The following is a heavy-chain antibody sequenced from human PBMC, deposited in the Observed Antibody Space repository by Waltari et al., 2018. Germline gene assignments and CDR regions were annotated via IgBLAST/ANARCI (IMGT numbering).Heavy chain of an antibody. V-gene: IGHV3-74*01. D-gene: IGHD5-12*01. CDR2: MIRGGSST. CDR3: ASPLSRAGYTQPWDAFDI. CDR1: GFTFSRYW. Sequence: EEQLVESGGGLAQPGESLRLSCAASGFTFSRYWMDWVRQAPGKGLGWVLRMIRGGSSTTYATPVKGRFTISRDNAKNTLYVQMNRLRAEDTAVYYCASPLSRAGYTQPWDAFDIWGQGTMVTVSS. J-gene: IGHJ3*02.